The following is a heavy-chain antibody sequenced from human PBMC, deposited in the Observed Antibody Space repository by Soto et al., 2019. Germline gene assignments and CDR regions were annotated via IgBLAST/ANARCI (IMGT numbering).Heavy chain of an antibody. D-gene: IGHD2-15*01. Sequence: EVQLLESGGGFVQPGGSLRLSCAASGFTFGSYAMTWVRQAPGKGLEWVSSISGGGAGTYYADSVKGRFTISRDNSKNNLYLQLNSLRYEDTAIYYCAKVNTLMVGSGNAFDMWGQGTMVTVSS. CDR2: ISGGGAGT. CDR3: AKVNTLMVGSGNAFDM. V-gene: IGHV3-23*01. CDR1: GFTFGSYA. J-gene: IGHJ3*02.